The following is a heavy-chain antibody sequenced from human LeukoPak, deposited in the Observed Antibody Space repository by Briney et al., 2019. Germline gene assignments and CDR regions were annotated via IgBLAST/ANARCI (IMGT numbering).Heavy chain of an antibody. CDR3: AREGVGEFTFELRYYFDY. V-gene: IGHV4-34*01. J-gene: IGHJ4*02. D-gene: IGHD3-16*01. CDR2: INHSGST. Sequence: GSLRLSCAASGFTFSRYWMTWVRQPPGKGLEWIGEINHSGSTNYNPSLKSRVTISVDTSKTQFSLRLSSVTAADTAVYYCAREGVGEFTFELRYYFDYWGQGTLVTVSS. CDR1: GFTFSRYW.